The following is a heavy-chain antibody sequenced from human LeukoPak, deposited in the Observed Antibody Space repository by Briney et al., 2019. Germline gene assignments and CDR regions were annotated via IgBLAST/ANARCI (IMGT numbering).Heavy chain of an antibody. J-gene: IGHJ4*02. CDR3: ARDKPYYDYVWGSYRYYFDY. CDR2: ISSSSSSI. CDR1: GFTFSSYS. D-gene: IGHD3-16*02. V-gene: IGHV3-48*02. Sequence: GGSLRLSCAASGFTFSSYSMNWVRQAPGKGLEWLSYISSSSSSIYYADSVKGRFTISRDNAKNSLYLQMNSLRDEDTAVYYCARDKPYYDYVWGSYRYYFDYWGQGTLVTVSS.